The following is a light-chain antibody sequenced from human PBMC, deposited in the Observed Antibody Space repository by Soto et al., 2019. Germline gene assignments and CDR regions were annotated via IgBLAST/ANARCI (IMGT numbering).Light chain of an antibody. Sequence: QSVLTQPASVSGSPGQSITISCSGTSSDIGGYNYVSWYQQYPGKAPKLIIYDVSNRPSGVSNRFSGSKSGNTASLTISGLQAEDEADYYCSSYRSSFTWVFGGGTKRTV. CDR3: SSYRSSFTWV. V-gene: IGLV2-14*01. J-gene: IGLJ3*02. CDR1: SSDIGGYNY. CDR2: DVS.